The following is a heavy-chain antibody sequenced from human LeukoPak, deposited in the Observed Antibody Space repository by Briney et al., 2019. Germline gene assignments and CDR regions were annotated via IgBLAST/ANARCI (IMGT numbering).Heavy chain of an antibody. Sequence: GASVKVSCKVSGYTLTELSMHWVRQAPGKGLEWMGGFDPEDGETIYAQKFQGRVTMTEDTSTDTAYMELSSLRSEDTAVYCCATRAGIRAGSYHNKGGNPGYYYGMDVWGQGTTVTVSS. D-gene: IGHD1-26*01. CDR3: ATRAGIRAGSYHNKGGNPGYYYGMDV. CDR1: GYTLTELS. V-gene: IGHV1-24*01. J-gene: IGHJ6*02. CDR2: FDPEDGET.